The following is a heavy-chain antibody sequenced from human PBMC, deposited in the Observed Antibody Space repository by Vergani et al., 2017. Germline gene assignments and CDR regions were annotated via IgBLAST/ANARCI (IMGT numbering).Heavy chain of an antibody. V-gene: IGHV1-8*01. D-gene: IGHD3-3*01. J-gene: IGHJ5*02. Sequence: QVQLVQSGAEVKKPGASVKVSCKASGYTFTSYDINWVRQATGQGLEWMGWMNPNSGNTGYAQKFQGRVTMTRNTSISTAYMELSSLRSEDTAVYYCARKERDYDFWSGPSNWFDPWGQGTLVTVSS. CDR2: MNPNSGNT. CDR1: GYTFTSYD. CDR3: ARKERDYDFWSGPSNWFDP.